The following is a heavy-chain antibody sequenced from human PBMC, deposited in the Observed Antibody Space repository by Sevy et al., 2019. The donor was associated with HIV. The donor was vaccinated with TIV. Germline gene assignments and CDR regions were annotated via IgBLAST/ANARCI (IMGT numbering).Heavy chain of an antibody. Sequence: GGSLRLSCAASGFTFSSYGMHWVRQAPGKGLEWVAVIWYDGSNKYYADSVKGRFTISRDNSKNTLYLQMNSLRAEDTAVYYCARDRFGSSTSCFNWFDPWGQGTLVTVSS. CDR3: ARDRFGSSTSCFNWFDP. CDR1: GFTFSSYG. CDR2: IWYDGSNK. J-gene: IGHJ5*02. D-gene: IGHD2-2*01. V-gene: IGHV3-33*01.